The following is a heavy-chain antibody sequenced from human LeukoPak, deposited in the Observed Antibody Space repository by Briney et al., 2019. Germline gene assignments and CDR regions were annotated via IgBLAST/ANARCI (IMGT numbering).Heavy chain of an antibody. CDR3: ARVFHDSSGYYYSFDY. D-gene: IGHD3-22*01. V-gene: IGHV1-2*02. CDR1: GYTFTGYY. J-gene: IGHJ4*02. Sequence: ASVKISCKACGYTFTGYYIHWVRQAPGQGLEWMGLINPNSGGTIYAQKSQGRVTMTRDTSISTAYMDLSRLSSDDTAVYYCARVFHDSSGYYYSFDYWGQGTLVTVSS. CDR2: INPNSGGT.